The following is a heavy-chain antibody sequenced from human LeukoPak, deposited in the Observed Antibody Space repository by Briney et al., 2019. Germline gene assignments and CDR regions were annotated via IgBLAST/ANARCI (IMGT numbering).Heavy chain of an antibody. CDR1: GYTFTSYA. CDR3: ARIHSLSYYYGMTS. Sequence: ASVKVSCKASGYTFTSYAMHWVRQAPGQRLEWMGWINAGNGNTKYSQKFQGRVTITRDTSASTAYMELSSLRSEDTAVYYCARIHSLSYYYGMTSGAKGPRSPSPQ. CDR2: INAGNGNT. V-gene: IGHV1-3*01. J-gene: IGHJ6*04. D-gene: IGHD3-16*02.